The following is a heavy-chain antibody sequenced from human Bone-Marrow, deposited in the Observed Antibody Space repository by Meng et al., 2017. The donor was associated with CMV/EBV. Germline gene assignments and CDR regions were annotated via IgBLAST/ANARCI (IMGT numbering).Heavy chain of an antibody. CDR3: AKGSLYYFDY. CDR1: GFTLSRYA. Sequence: LSFSASGFTLSRYAMSWVRQAPGKGLEWVSAISGSGGSTYYADSVKGRFTISRDNSKNTLYLQMNSLRAEDTAVYYCAKGSLYYFDYWGQGTLVTVSS. CDR2: ISGSGGST. V-gene: IGHV3-23*01. J-gene: IGHJ4*02.